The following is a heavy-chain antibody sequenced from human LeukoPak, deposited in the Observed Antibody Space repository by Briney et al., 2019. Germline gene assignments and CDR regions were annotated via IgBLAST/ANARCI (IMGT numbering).Heavy chain of an antibody. CDR2: IYDRGTT. J-gene: IGHJ4*02. CDR3: ARTYCSGGSCHFDY. Sequence: PFETLSLTCTVSGGSISSYYWSWIRQPPGKGLEWIGNIYDRGTTDSNPSLKSRVTLSVDTSKNQFSLKLSSVTAADTAVYYCARTYCSGGSCHFDYWGQGTLVTVPS. D-gene: IGHD2-15*01. CDR1: GGSISSYY. V-gene: IGHV4-59*08.